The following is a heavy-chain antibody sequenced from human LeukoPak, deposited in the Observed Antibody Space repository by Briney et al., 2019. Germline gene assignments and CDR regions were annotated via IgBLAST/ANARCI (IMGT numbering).Heavy chain of an antibody. D-gene: IGHD3-3*01. Sequence: GASVKVSCKASGYTFTGYYMHWVRQAPGQGLEWMGWINPNSGGTNYAQKFQGRVTMTRDTSISTAYMELSRLRSDDTAVYYCAREPYYDFWSGYSYYFDYWGQGTLVTVSS. CDR1: GYTFTGYY. CDR3: AREPYYDFWSGYSYYFDY. J-gene: IGHJ4*02. V-gene: IGHV1-2*02. CDR2: INPNSGGT.